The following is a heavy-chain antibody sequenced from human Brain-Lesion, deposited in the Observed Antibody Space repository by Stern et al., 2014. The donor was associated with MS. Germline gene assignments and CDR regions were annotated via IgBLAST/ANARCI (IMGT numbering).Heavy chain of an antibody. D-gene: IGHD3-3*01. V-gene: IGHV3-7*01. CDR1: GFTFGNYW. CDR3: ARVYNTIYGIVTQRGSGMDV. J-gene: IGHJ6*02. CDR2: ITEDGTEK. Sequence: EEQLVESGGGLVQPGGSLTISCTAAGFTFGNYWMTWVRQAPGKGLEWVANITEDGTEKNYVDSVKGRFTISRDNARNSLYLQMNSLRVEDTALYYCARVYNTIYGIVTQRGSGMDVWGQGTTVIVSS.